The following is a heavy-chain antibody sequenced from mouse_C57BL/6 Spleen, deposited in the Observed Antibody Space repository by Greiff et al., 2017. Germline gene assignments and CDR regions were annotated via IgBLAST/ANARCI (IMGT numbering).Heavy chain of an antibody. CDR2: IDPSDSET. Sequence: QVQLQQPGAELVRPGSSVKLSCKASGFTFTSYWMHWVKQRPIQGLEWIGNIDPSDSETHYNQKFKDKATLTVDKSSSTAYMQLSSLTSEDSAVYYCARDGYFYFDYWGQGTTLTVSS. V-gene: IGHV1-52*01. CDR1: GFTFTSYW. CDR3: ARDGYFYFDY. D-gene: IGHD2-3*01. J-gene: IGHJ2*01.